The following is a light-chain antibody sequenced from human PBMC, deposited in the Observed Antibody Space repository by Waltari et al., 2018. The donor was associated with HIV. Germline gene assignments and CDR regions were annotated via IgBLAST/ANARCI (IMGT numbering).Light chain of an antibody. CDR2: EVS. CDR3: STYVSDVTV. CDR1: SSDIGDLKY. J-gene: IGLJ2*01. Sequence: QPALTQPASVFGSPGQSITISCAGTSSDIGDLKYVSWYPPHPAKAPKLLIYEVSNRPSGVSNRFSGSKSGNTASLTISGLQPEDEANYYCSTYVSDVTVFGGGTKLTVL. V-gene: IGLV2-14*01.